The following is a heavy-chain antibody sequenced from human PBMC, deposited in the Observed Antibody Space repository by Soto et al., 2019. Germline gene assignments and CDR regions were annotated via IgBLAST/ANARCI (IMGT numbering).Heavy chain of an antibody. Sequence: GASVKVSCKASGYTFTSYDINWVRQATGQGLEWKGWMNPNSGNTGYAQKYQGRVTMTRNTSISTAYMELSSLRSEDTAVYYCARGVWYCIGGSCYSGKFSNWFDLWGQGTLFTVSS. CDR1: GYTFTSYD. V-gene: IGHV1-8*01. CDR2: MNPNSGNT. CDR3: ARGVWYCIGGSCYSGKFSNWFDL. J-gene: IGHJ5*02. D-gene: IGHD2-15*01.